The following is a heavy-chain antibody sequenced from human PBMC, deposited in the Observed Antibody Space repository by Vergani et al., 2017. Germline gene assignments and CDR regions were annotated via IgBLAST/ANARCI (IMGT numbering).Heavy chain of an antibody. V-gene: IGHV4-59*11. J-gene: IGHJ4*02. CDR2: IYYSGST. CDR1: GGSISSHY. Sequence: QVQLQESGPGLVKPSETLSLTCTVSGGSISSHYWSWIRQPPGKGLEWIGYIYYSGSTNYNTSLKSRVTISVDTSNHQFSLELSSVTAADTAVYYGARGHLASTYYYDSSGYGYWGQGTLVTVSS. CDR3: ARGHLASTYYYDSSGYGY. D-gene: IGHD3-22*01.